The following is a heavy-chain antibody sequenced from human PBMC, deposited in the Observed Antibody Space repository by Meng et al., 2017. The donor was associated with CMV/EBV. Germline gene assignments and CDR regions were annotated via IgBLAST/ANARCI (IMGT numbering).Heavy chain of an antibody. CDR3: ARLYSVTYYYYYGMDV. Sequence: GESLKISCAASGFTFDDYGMSWVRQAPGKGLEWVANIKQDGSEKYYVDSVKGRFTISRDNAKNSLYLQMNSLRAEDTAVYYCARLYSVTYYYYYGMDVWGQGTTVTVSS. D-gene: IGHD4-23*01. J-gene: IGHJ6*02. V-gene: IGHV3-7*01. CDR2: IKQDGSEK. CDR1: GFTFDDYG.